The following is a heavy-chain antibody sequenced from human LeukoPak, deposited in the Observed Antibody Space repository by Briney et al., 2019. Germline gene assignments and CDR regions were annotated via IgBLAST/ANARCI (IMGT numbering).Heavy chain of an antibody. CDR3: ARDYYGSGSYSRYYYYGMDV. J-gene: IGHJ6*04. Sequence: ASVKVSCKASGYTFTSYGISWVRQSPGQGLEWMGWISAYNGNTNYAQKLQGRVTMTTDTSTSTAYMELRSLRSDDTAVYYCARDYYGSGSYSRYYYYGMDVWGKGTTVTVSS. V-gene: IGHV1-18*04. D-gene: IGHD3-10*01. CDR1: GYTFTSYG. CDR2: ISAYNGNT.